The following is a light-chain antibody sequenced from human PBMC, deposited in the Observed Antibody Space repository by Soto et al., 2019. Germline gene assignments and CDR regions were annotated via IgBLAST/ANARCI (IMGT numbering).Light chain of an antibody. Sequence: QSVLTQPPSASGTPGQRVTISCSGSSSNIESNTVTWYQQLPGTAPKLVIYSNYDRPSGVPDRFSGSTSGTSASLVIRGLQSEDEADYYCAAWDYILNGYVFGGGNKVTVL. CDR1: SSNIESNT. CDR3: AAWDYILNGYV. V-gene: IGLV1-44*01. CDR2: SNY. J-gene: IGLJ1*01.